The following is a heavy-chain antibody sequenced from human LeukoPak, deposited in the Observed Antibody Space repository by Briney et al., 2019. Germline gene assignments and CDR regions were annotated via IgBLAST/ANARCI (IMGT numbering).Heavy chain of an antibody. CDR1: GHTLTDLS. CDR2: LDPEDGET. Sequence: ASVKVSCKVSGHTLTDLSTHWVRQTPGGGLEWMGGLDPEDGETIYAQKFQGRVTMTEDTSTEPAYMELSSLRSEDTAVYYCATGGIYSLLDYWGQGTLVTVSS. J-gene: IGHJ4*02. V-gene: IGHV1-24*01. CDR3: ATGGIYSLLDY. D-gene: IGHD1-26*01.